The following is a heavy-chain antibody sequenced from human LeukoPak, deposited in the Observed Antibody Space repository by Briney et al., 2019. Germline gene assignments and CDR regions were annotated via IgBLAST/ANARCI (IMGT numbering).Heavy chain of an antibody. CDR2: IYYSGST. D-gene: IGHD5-12*01. Sequence: PSETLSLTCTVSGGSISSYYWSWIRQPPGKALEWIGYIYYSGSTNYNPSLKSRVTISVDTSKNQFSLKLSSVTAADTAVYYCARDSSGGGYDYLAYWGQGTLVTVSS. J-gene: IGHJ4*02. V-gene: IGHV4-59*01. CDR1: GGSISSYY. CDR3: ARDSSGGGYDYLAY.